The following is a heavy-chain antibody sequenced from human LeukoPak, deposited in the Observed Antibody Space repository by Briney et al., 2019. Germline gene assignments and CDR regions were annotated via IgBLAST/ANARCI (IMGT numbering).Heavy chain of an antibody. V-gene: IGHV7-4-1*02. J-gene: IGHJ3*02. CDR2: INTDSGKA. Sequence: ASVKVSCKASGYIFNRQGMNWVRQAPGQGLEGMGWINTDSGKATYAQGFTGRFVFSLDSSVSTVYLQISDLMPEDTAKYYCAREILRFDIWGQGTTVTVSA. CDR3: AREILRFDI. CDR1: GYIFNRQG.